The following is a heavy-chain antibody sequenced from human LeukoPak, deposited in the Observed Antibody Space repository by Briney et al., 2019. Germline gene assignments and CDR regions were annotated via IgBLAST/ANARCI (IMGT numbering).Heavy chain of an antibody. CDR1: GFNFNMFW. J-gene: IGHJ3*02. CDR3: ARDLYSRFRIVGATEDAFDI. D-gene: IGHD1-26*01. CDR2: IKQDGSAK. Sequence: GGSLRLSCVASGFNFNMFWMSWVRQAPGKGLEWVTNIKQDGSAKFYVGSVRGRFDISRDNARKSVFLQMNSLRVEDTAVYYCARDLYSRFRIVGATEDAFDIWGQGTMVTVSS. V-gene: IGHV3-7*01.